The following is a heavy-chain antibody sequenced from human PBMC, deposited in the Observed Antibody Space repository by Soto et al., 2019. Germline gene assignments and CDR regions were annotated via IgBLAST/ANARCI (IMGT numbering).Heavy chain of an antibody. J-gene: IGHJ5*02. CDR2: TSYRGST. CDR3: ASSGIVGREVNTWFDP. Sequence: SETLSLTCTVSAGAITTSDWSWIRQPLGKALEWIGYTSYRGSTNYNPSLKSRLTISIDTSKSQISLKLTSMTTADTAVYYCASSGIVGREVNTWFDPWGQGTLVTVS. V-gene: IGHV4-59*01. CDR1: AGAITTSD. D-gene: IGHD3-22*01.